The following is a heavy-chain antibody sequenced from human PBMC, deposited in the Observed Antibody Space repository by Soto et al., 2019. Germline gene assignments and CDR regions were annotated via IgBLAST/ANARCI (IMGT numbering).Heavy chain of an antibody. J-gene: IGHJ2*01. CDR2: INSDGSDT. CDR1: GFAFGSYW. D-gene: IGHD6-19*01. Sequence: EVQLVESGGGLVQPGGYLRLSCAASGFAFGSYWMHCVRQAPGKGLVWVARINSDGSDTSYANSVKGRFTISRDNGKNKVSLQMNSLRDEDTAVYFCARDAVAATWYFDIWGRGTLVAVSS. CDR3: ARDAVAATWYFDI. V-gene: IGHV3-74*01.